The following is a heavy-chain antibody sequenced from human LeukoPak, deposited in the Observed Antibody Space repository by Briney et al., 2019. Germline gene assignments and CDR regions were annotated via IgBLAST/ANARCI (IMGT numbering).Heavy chain of an antibody. CDR3: ARDQLTMIRGPNFDY. Sequence: GGSLRLSCAASGFTVSSNCMSWVRQAQGKGLEWVSVLYSGGRIFYADSVKGRFTISRDNAQSSLHLQMNSLRDEDTAVYYCARDQLTMIRGPNFDYWGQGTLVTVSS. D-gene: IGHD3-10*01. V-gene: IGHV3-53*01. J-gene: IGHJ4*02. CDR1: GFTVSSNC. CDR2: LYSGGRI.